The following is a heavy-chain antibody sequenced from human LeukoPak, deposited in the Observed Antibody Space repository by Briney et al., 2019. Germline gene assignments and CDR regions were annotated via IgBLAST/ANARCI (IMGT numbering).Heavy chain of an antibody. CDR2: IYPGGSDT. Sequence: GESLKISCQGSGYSFTSYWIGWVRQTPGKGLEWMGIIYPGGSDTRYSPSFQGQFTISADKSISTAYLQWSSLKASDTAMYYCARPGEQVGFDYWGQGTLVTVSS. V-gene: IGHV5-51*01. D-gene: IGHD1/OR15-1a*01. CDR1: GYSFTSYW. J-gene: IGHJ4*02. CDR3: ARPGEQVGFDY.